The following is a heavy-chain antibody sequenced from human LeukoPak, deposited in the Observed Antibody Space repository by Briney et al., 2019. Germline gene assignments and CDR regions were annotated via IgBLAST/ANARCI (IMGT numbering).Heavy chain of an antibody. D-gene: IGHD3-22*01. CDR1: GYSFTNYW. V-gene: IGHV5-51*01. CDR3: ARLRVHYYDSSGYHDY. Sequence: GESLKISCKGSGYSFTNYWIGWVRQMPGKGLEWMGIIYPGDSDTRYSPSFQGQVTISADKSISTAYLQWSSLKASDTAMYYCARLRVHYYDSSGYHDYWGQGTLVTVSS. CDR2: IYPGDSDT. J-gene: IGHJ4*02.